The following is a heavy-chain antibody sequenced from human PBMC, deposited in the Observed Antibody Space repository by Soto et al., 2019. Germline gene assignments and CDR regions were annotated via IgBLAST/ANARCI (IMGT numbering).Heavy chain of an antibody. Sequence: PFSFPCGFSGASLIGATYSWNWIRQTQGKGLEWIGYIFPRGTTYYTPSLRSRVTISIDVSKNQFSRSLRSLNAADTAVYYCARSREFDYWSQGTLVTVSS. CDR1: GASLIGATYS. CDR3: ARSREFDY. J-gene: IGHJ4*02. CDR2: IFPRGTT. V-gene: IGHV4-30-2*01.